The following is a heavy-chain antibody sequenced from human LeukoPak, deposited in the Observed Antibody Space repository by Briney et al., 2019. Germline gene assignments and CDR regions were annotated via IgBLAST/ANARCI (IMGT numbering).Heavy chain of an antibody. Sequence: GGSLRLSCTVSGFTVSSNSMSWVRQAPGKGLEWVSFIYSDNTHYSDSVKGRFTISRDNAKNSLYLQMNSLRAEDTALYYCARDEVAAATLGGYAFDIWGQGTMVTVSS. CDR1: GFTVSSNS. V-gene: IGHV3-53*01. CDR3: ARDEVAAATLGGYAFDI. J-gene: IGHJ3*02. D-gene: IGHD6-13*01. CDR2: IYSDNT.